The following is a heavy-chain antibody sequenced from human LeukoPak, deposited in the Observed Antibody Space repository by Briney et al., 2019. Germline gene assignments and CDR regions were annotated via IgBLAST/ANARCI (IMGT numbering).Heavy chain of an antibody. CDR2: INHSGST. CDR1: GGSSSGYY. J-gene: IGHJ6*03. Sequence: SETLSLTCAVYGGSSSGYYWSWIRQPPGKGLEWIGEINHSGSTNYNPSLKSRVTISVDTSKNQFSLKLRSVTAADTAVYYCARPAATVTTPTPYYYYMDVWGKGTTVTISS. D-gene: IGHD4-17*01. V-gene: IGHV4-34*01. CDR3: ARPAATVTTPTPYYYYMDV.